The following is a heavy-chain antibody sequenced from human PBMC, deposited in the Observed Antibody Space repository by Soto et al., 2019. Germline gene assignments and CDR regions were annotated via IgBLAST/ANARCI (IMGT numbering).Heavy chain of an antibody. CDR2: IIPMFGTA. CDR3: ASGIQLWLRRINNGYSG. D-gene: IGHD5-18*01. J-gene: IGHJ4*02. CDR1: GGTFSTYA. V-gene: IGHV1-69*12. Sequence: QVQLVQSGAEVKKPESSVKVSRKAPGGTFSTYAISWVRQAPGQGLEWMGGIIPMFGTANYVQRFQDRVTITADESTNTVYMELSSLRSEDTAVYFCASGIQLWLRRINNGYSGWGQGTLVTVSS.